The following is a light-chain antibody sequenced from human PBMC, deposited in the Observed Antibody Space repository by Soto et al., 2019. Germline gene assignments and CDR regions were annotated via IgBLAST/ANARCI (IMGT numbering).Light chain of an antibody. J-gene: IGKJ5*01. CDR2: AAS. CDR3: QQSYSTPGT. Sequence: AIRMTQSPSSLSASTGDRVTITCRASQGISSYLAWYQQKPGKAPKLLIYAASTLRSGVPSRFSGSGSGTDFTLTISSLQVEDSATYYCQQSYSTPGTFGQGTRLEIK. V-gene: IGKV1-8*01. CDR1: QGISSY.